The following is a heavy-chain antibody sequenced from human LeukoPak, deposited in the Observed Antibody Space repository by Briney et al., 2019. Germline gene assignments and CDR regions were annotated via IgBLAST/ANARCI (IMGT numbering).Heavy chain of an antibody. Sequence: ASVKVSCKASGGTFSSYAISWVRQAPGQGLEWMGGIIPIFGTANYAQKFQGRVTITTDESTSTAYMELSSLRSEDTAVYYCARGVVKSGSRLKAFDIWGQGTMVTVSS. V-gene: IGHV1-69*05. CDR3: ARGVVKSGSRLKAFDI. CDR1: GGTFSSYA. J-gene: IGHJ3*02. D-gene: IGHD5-12*01. CDR2: IIPIFGTA.